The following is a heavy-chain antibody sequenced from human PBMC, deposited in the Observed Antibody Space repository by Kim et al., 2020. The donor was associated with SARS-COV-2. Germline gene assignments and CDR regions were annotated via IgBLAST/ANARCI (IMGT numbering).Heavy chain of an antibody. D-gene: IGHD3-3*01. V-gene: IGHV3-13*04. CDR3: ARGRPEKYDFWSGYYPWYYYGMDV. Sequence: GGSLRLSCAASGFTFSNYDMHWVRQATGKGLEWVSGIGTAGDTYYAGSVKGRITISRENAKNSMYLQMNSLRAGDTAVYYCARGRPEKYDFWSGYYPWYYYGMDVWGQGTTVTVSS. J-gene: IGHJ6*02. CDR2: IGTAGDT. CDR1: GFTFSNYD.